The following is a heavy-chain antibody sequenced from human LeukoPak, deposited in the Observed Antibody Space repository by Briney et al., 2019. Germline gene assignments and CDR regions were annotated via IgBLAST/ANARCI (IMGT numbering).Heavy chain of an antibody. CDR2: ISSSGTI. D-gene: IGHD1-1*01. CDR3: AREGYDAFDI. J-gene: IGHJ3*02. Sequence: GGSLRLSCAASGFTFSSYEMNWVRQAPGKGLEWVSYISSSGTIYYADSVKGQFTISRDNAKNSLYLQMNSLRAEDTAVYYCAREGYDAFDIWGQGTMVTVSS. V-gene: IGHV3-48*03. CDR1: GFTFSSYE.